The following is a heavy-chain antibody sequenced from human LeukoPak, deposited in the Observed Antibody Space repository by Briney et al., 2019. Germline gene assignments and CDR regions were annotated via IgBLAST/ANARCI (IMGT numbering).Heavy chain of an antibody. J-gene: IGHJ4*02. V-gene: IGHV3-23*01. D-gene: IGHD3-16*01. CDR2: ITSGGGSP. Sequence: GGSLRLSCAASGFTFGTSAMSWVRQTPEKGLEWVSTITSGGGSPYYADSVKGRFTISRDNSNNMLYLQMNSLRAEDTADYYCTKRGAYYVDYWGRGIPVTVSS. CDR3: TKRGAYYVDY. CDR1: GFTFGTSA.